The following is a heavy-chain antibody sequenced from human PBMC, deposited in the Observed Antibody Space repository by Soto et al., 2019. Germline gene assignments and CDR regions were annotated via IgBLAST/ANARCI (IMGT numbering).Heavy chain of an antibody. CDR3: AKLSYYDSDY. J-gene: IGHJ4*02. CDR1: GFTFSSYA. CDR2: ISGSGGST. V-gene: IGHV3-23*01. D-gene: IGHD3-3*01. Sequence: EVQLLESGGGLVQPGGSLRLSCAASGFTFSSYAMSWVRQAPGKGLEWVSAISGSGGSTYYADSVKGRFTISRDNSKNTLYLQMHILRADDTSVYYCAKLSYYDSDYWGQGTLVTGSS.